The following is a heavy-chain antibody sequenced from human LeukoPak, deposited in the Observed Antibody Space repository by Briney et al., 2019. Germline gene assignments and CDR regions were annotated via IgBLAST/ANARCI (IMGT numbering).Heavy chain of an antibody. CDR3: ASGFLQWLY. D-gene: IGHD3-3*01. V-gene: IGHV3-7*01. CDR2: INPDGSIK. Sequence: PGGSLRLSCAVSGFTFSRHWMSWVRQAPGRGLEWVANINPDGSIKYYVDSIKGRFTISRDNAKNSLYLQMNSLRAEDTAVYYCASGFLQWLYWGQGTLVTVSS. CDR1: GFTFSRHW. J-gene: IGHJ4*02.